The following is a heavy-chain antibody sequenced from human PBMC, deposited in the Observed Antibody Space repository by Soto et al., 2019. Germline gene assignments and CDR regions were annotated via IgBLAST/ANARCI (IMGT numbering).Heavy chain of an antibody. V-gene: IGHV4-31*03. Sequence: QVQLQESGPGLVKPSQTLSLTCTVSGGSINSGNDYWNWIRQHPGKGLEWIGYISYSGSTSYNPSLRSRVTISVDTSKNQFSLKLSSVTAADTAVFYCARLSITSNGGWFDPWGQGTLVTVSS. D-gene: IGHD1-20*01. CDR1: GGSINSGNDY. J-gene: IGHJ5*02. CDR2: ISYSGST. CDR3: ARLSITSNGGWFDP.